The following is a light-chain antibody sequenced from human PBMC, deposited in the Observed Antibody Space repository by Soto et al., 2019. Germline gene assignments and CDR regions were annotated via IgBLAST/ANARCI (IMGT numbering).Light chain of an antibody. Sequence: DIQMTQSPSSLSASVGDRVTIACRASQSMNTNLNWYQQKPGKAPNLLIHAASNLQTGVPSRFSGSGSGTGFTLSISSLQPEDFATYYCQQSYSLPLTFGEGTKVEIK. CDR2: AAS. CDR1: QSMNTN. J-gene: IGKJ4*01. V-gene: IGKV1-39*01. CDR3: QQSYSLPLT.